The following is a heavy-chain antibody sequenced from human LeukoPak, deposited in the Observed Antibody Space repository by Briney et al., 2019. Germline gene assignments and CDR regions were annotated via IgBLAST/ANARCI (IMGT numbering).Heavy chain of an antibody. V-gene: IGHV4-59*01. Sequence: SETLSLTCTVSGGSISSYYWSWIRQPPGKGLEWIGYIYYSGSTNYNPSLKSRVTISVDTSKNQFSLKLSSVTAADTAVYYCARDLRGYSYGTNWFDPWGQGTLVTVSS. CDR3: ARDLRGYSYGTNWFDP. D-gene: IGHD5-18*01. CDR1: GGSISSYY. J-gene: IGHJ5*02. CDR2: IYYSGST.